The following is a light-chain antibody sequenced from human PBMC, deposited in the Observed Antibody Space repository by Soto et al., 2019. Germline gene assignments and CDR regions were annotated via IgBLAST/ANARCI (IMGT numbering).Light chain of an antibody. Sequence: VQMTHSPSALSASVLYRVTITCRASQSISDWVAWYQQKPGKAPNLLIFDASSLKSGIPSRFSGSGAGTEFTLTISSLQPDDFATYYCLQYSSHSWTFGQGTKVDIK. CDR1: QSISDW. J-gene: IGKJ1*01. CDR2: DAS. V-gene: IGKV1-5*01. CDR3: LQYSSHSWT.